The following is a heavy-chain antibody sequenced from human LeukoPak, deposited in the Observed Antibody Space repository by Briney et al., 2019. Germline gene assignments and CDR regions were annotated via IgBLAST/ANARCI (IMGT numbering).Heavy chain of an antibody. CDR2: IYHSGST. J-gene: IGHJ6*03. V-gene: IGHV4-34*01. CDR1: GGSFSGYY. D-gene: IGHD2-2*01. Sequence: SETLSLTCAVYGGSFSGYYWSWIRQPPGKGLEWIGEIYHSGSTNYNPSLKSRVTISVDTSKNQFSLKLSSVTAADTAVYYCARGRWCHIVVVPAAMEIAARPARHYYYMNVWGKGTTVTVSS. CDR3: ARGRWCHIVVVPAAMEIAARPARHYYYMNV.